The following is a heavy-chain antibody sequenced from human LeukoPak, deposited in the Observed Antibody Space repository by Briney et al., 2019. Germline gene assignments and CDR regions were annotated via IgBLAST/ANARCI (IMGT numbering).Heavy chain of an antibody. CDR2: IIPILGLA. D-gene: IGHD2-2*01. CDR3: ASLLGYCSSTSCAYGMDV. CDR1: GGTFSSYT. Sequence: GASVNVSCKASGGTFSSYTISWVRQAPGQGLEWMGRIIPILGLANYAQKFQGRVTITADKSTSTAYMELSSLRSEDTAVYYCASLLGYCSSTSCAYGMDVWGRGTTVTVSS. V-gene: IGHV1-69*02. J-gene: IGHJ6*02.